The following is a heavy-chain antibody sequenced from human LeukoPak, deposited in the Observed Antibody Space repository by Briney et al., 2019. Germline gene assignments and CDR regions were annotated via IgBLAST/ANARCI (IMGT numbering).Heavy chain of an antibody. Sequence: PGGSLRLSCAASGFTFSSYWMSWVRQAPGKGLEWVANIKQDGSEKYYVDSVKGRFTISRDNAKNSLYLQMNSLRAEDTAVYYCAREDSGSYLQAMDVWGKGTTVTISS. D-gene: IGHD1-26*01. V-gene: IGHV3-7*01. CDR2: IKQDGSEK. CDR3: AREDSGSYLQAMDV. J-gene: IGHJ6*03. CDR1: GFTFSSYW.